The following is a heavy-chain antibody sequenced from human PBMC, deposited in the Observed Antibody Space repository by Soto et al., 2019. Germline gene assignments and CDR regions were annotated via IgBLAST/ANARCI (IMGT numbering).Heavy chain of an antibody. CDR3: ARDQFSYYDSSGYPDY. D-gene: IGHD3-22*01. J-gene: IGHJ4*02. CDR2: INHSGST. CDR1: GGSFSGYY. Sequence: PSETLSLTCAVYGGSFSGYYWSWIRQPPGKGLEWIGEINHSGSTSYNPSLKSRVTISVDTSKNQFSLKLSSVTAADTAVYYCARDQFSYYDSSGYPDYWGQGTLVTVSS. V-gene: IGHV4-34*01.